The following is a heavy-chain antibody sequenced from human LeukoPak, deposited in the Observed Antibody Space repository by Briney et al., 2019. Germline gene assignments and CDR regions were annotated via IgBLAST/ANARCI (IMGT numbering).Heavy chain of an antibody. CDR2: IYTSGST. CDR3: AREGGSGWLRLSRESDDVHH. Sequence: SETLSLSCTVSGGSISTYYWSSVRQPAGKGLEWIGRIYTSGSTNYNPSLKSRVTMSVDTSKNQFSLKLSSVTDADTAVYYCAREGGSGWLRLSRESDDVHHWGQGTLVTVSS. J-gene: IGHJ1*01. CDR1: GGSISTYY. D-gene: IGHD6-19*01. V-gene: IGHV4-4*07.